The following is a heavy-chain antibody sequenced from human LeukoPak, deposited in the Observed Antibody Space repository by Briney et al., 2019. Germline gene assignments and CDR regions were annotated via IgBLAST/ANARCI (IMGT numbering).Heavy chain of an antibody. J-gene: IGHJ4*02. Sequence: GGSLRLSCAASGFTFSSYGMHWVRQAPGKGLEWVAFIRYDGSNKYYADSVKGRFTISRDNSKNTLYLQMNSLRAEDTAVYYCARILGRRLYSSSLYYFDYWGQGTLVTVSS. CDR1: GFTFSSYG. CDR2: IRYDGSNK. D-gene: IGHD6-13*01. V-gene: IGHV3-30*02. CDR3: ARILGRRLYSSSLYYFDY.